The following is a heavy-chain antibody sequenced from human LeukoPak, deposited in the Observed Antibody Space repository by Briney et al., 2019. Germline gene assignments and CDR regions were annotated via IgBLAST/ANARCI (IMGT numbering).Heavy chain of an antibody. CDR1: GFTVSTYY. CDR2: IFNTDTT. D-gene: IGHD6-19*01. CDR3: ARSEQWLAWNY. V-gene: IGHV3-53*01. Sequence: PGGSLRLSCAASGFTVSTYYMGWVRQAPGKGLEWVSVIFNTDTTQYAHSVKGRFTISRDNSKNTLYLQMNSLRAGDTAMYYCARSEQWLAWNYWGQGTLVTVSS. J-gene: IGHJ1*01.